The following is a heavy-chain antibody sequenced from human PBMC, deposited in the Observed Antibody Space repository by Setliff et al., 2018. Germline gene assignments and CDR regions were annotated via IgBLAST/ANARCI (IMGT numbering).Heavy chain of an antibody. J-gene: IGHJ4*02. Sequence: LKISCAASGFTFSSYEMNWVRLAPGKGLEWVSYISSSGANIYYADSVKGRFTISRDNAKNSLYLQMNSLRAEDTAVYYCARLSTSGSYYSLIDYWGQGTLVTVSS. CDR1: GFTFSSYE. V-gene: IGHV3-48*03. CDR3: ARLSTSGSYYSLIDY. D-gene: IGHD3-10*01. CDR2: ISSSGANI.